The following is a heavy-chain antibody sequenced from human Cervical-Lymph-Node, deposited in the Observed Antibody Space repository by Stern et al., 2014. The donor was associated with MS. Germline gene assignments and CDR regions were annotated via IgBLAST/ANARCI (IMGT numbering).Heavy chain of an antibody. V-gene: IGHV7-4-1*02. CDR2: INTNTGNP. CDR3: ASGAMGDFWSGYSYFDY. J-gene: IGHJ4*02. Sequence: QMQLVQSGSELKKPGASVKVSCKASGYTFTSYAMNWVRQAPGQGLEWMGWINTNTGNPTYAQGFTGRFVFSLDTSVSTAYLQISSLKAEDTAVYYCASGAMGDFWSGYSYFDYWGQRTLVTVSS. CDR1: GYTFTSYA. D-gene: IGHD3-3*01.